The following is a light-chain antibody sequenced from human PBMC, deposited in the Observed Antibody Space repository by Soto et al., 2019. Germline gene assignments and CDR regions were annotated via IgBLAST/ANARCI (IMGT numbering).Light chain of an antibody. Sequence: QSALTQPPSASETPGQRVTISCSGSSSNIGSNTVSWYQQLPGTAPKLLLYSNSQRPSGVPDRFSGSKSGTSASLAISGLQSEDEADYYCATWDDSRSGPVFGGGTKLTVL. J-gene: IGLJ3*02. CDR2: SNS. V-gene: IGLV1-44*01. CDR1: SSNIGSNT. CDR3: ATWDDSRSGPV.